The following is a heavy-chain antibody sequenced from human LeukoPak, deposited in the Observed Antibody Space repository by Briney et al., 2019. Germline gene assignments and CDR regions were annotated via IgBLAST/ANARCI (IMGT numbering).Heavy chain of an antibody. CDR2: ISGSGGST. D-gene: IGHD2-15*01. CDR3: AKDGAFDRYYSGGSCYIDY. J-gene: IGHJ4*02. Sequence: PGGSLRLSCAASGLTFSSYAMTWVRQAPGKGLEWVSGISGSGGSTYYADSVKGRFTISRDNSKNTLYLQMNSLRAEDTAVYYCAKDGAFDRYYSGGSCYIDYWGQGTLVTVSS. CDR1: GLTFSSYA. V-gene: IGHV3-23*01.